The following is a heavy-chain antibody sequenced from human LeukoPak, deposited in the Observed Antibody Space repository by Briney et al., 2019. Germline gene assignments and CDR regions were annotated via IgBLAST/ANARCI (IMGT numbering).Heavy chain of an antibody. Sequence: GGSLRLSCAASGFTFSDYYMSWIRQAPGKGLEWVANIKRDGNEKYYVDSVKGRFSISRDNAKNSLYLQMDSLRAEDTAVYYCAKEGAYPIITYDSWGQGALVTVSS. CDR1: GFTFSDYY. D-gene: IGHD3-10*01. J-gene: IGHJ5*01. V-gene: IGHV3-7*01. CDR2: IKRDGNEK. CDR3: AKEGAYPIITYDS.